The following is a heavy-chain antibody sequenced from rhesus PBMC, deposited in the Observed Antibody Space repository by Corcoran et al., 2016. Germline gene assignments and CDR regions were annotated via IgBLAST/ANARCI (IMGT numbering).Heavy chain of an antibody. J-gene: IGHJ4*01. V-gene: IGHV4-93*02. D-gene: IGHD5-36*02. CDR3: ARRLATVTLSYFDY. Sequence: QVQLQESGPGLVKPSETLSLTCAVSGGSISSSNWWSWIRQSPGKGLEWIGYIYGGRETTNSNPSLKSLVAISTDSAKNQLSLKLSSVTAADTAVYYCARRLATVTLSYFDYWGQGVLVTVSS. CDR1: GGSISSSNW. CDR2: IYGGRETT.